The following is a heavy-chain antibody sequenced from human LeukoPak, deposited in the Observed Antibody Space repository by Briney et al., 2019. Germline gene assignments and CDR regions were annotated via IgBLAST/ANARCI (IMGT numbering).Heavy chain of an antibody. Sequence: GASVKVSGKASGYAFTAYYVHWVRQAPGQGLEWMGYMVPSSGVSHYSQKFQDRVTMTRDTSTSTAYLELSGLTSDDTAVYYCSTEDKYCTSTTCGDFWGQGTLVTVSS. J-gene: IGHJ4*02. D-gene: IGHD2-2*01. CDR1: GYAFTAYY. CDR3: STEDKYCTSTTCGDF. CDR2: MVPSSGVS. V-gene: IGHV1-2*02.